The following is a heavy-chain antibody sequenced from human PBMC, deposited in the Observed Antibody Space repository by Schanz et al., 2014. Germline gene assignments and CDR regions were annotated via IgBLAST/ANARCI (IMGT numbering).Heavy chain of an antibody. D-gene: IGHD3-16*01. V-gene: IGHV3-21*01. Sequence: VQLVESGGGVVQPGGSLRLSCAASRFTFSNYAMSWVRQAPGKGLEWVSYISSSSSYIYYADSMKGRFTISRDNAKNSLYLQMNSLRAEDTAVYYCARDYAGFDCWGQGTLVTVSS. J-gene: IGHJ4*02. CDR1: RFTFSNYA. CDR3: ARDYAGFDC. CDR2: ISSSSSYI.